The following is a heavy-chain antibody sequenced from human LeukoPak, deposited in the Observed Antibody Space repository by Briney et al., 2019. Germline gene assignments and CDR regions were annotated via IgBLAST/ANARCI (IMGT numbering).Heavy chain of an antibody. CDR1: GFTFSSYA. CDR3: ARAPQYQLLYYYYGMDV. J-gene: IGHJ6*02. CDR2: ISGSGGST. V-gene: IGHV3-23*01. Sequence: GGSLRLSCAASGFTFSSYARSWVRQPPGKGLEWVAAISGSGGSTYYADPVKGRFTISRDNSKNTLYLQMNSLRAEDTAVYYCARAPQYQLLYYYYGMDVWGQGTTVTVSS. D-gene: IGHD2-2*01.